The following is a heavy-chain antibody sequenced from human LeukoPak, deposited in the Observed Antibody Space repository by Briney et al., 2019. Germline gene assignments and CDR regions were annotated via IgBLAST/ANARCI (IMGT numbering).Heavy chain of an antibody. CDR2: MSGSGGST. J-gene: IGHJ5*02. CDR3: AKDGRLSMVRGSAT. V-gene: IGHV3-23*01. CDR1: GFTFTTYA. D-gene: IGHD3-10*01. Sequence: GGSLRLSCVASGFTFTTYAQSWVRQAPGKGLEWVSAMSGSGGSTYYADSVKGRFTISRDSSKNTMYLQMNSLRAEDTAIYYCAKDGRLSMVRGSATWGQGTLVTVSP.